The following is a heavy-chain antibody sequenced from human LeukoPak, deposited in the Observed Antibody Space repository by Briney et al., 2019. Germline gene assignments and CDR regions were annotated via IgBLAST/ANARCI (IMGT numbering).Heavy chain of an antibody. CDR3: ARYGYSRNFDF. Sequence: GGSLRLSCAASGFTFSSCAMSWVRQAPGKGLEWVSGISDGGGTTNYADAVKGRFTISRDKSKNTLFLQMNSLRAEDTAVYYCARYGYSRNFDFWGQGTLVTVSS. J-gene: IGHJ4*02. CDR1: GFTFSSCA. D-gene: IGHD5-24*01. V-gene: IGHV3-23*01. CDR2: ISDGGGTT.